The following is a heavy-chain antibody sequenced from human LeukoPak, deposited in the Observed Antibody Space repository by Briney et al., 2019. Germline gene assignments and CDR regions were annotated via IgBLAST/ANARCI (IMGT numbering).Heavy chain of an antibody. Sequence: GGSLRLSCAASGLTFSTYGMHWVRQAPGKGLEWVALILYDGSNKYYPDSVKGRFTISRDNSKNTLYLQMDSLRAEDTAVYYCARDPGKGRYFDYWGQGTLVTVSS. D-gene: IGHD4-23*01. CDR2: ILYDGSNK. CDR3: ARDPGKGRYFDY. J-gene: IGHJ4*02. V-gene: IGHV3-33*05. CDR1: GLTFSTYG.